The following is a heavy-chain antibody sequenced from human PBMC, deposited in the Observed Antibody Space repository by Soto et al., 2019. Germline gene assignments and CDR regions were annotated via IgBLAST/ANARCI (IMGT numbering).Heavy chain of an antibody. Sequence: ASVKVSCKASGYTFTSYGISWVRQAPGQGLEWMGWISAYNGNTNYAQKLQGRVTMTTDTSTSTAYMELRSLRSDDTAVYYCARDSSPFIYGDPYYFDSWGQGPLVPVSS. CDR3: ARDSSPFIYGDPYYFDS. V-gene: IGHV1-18*01. J-gene: IGHJ4*02. CDR1: GYTFTSYG. CDR2: ISAYNGNT. D-gene: IGHD4-17*01.